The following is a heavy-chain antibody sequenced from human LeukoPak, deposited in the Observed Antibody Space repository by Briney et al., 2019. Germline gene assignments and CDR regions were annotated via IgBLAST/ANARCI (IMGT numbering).Heavy chain of an antibody. CDR2: IKPNSGGT. CDR3: ARDRVRYYGSGSYYNVNWFDP. Sequence: ASVKVSCKASGYTFTGYYMHSVRQAPGQGLEWMGWIKPNSGGTNYAQKFQGRVTMTRDTSISTAYMELSRLRSDDTAVYYCARDRVRYYGSGSYYNVNWFDPWGQGTLVTVSS. V-gene: IGHV1-2*02. D-gene: IGHD3-10*01. J-gene: IGHJ5*02. CDR1: GYTFTGYY.